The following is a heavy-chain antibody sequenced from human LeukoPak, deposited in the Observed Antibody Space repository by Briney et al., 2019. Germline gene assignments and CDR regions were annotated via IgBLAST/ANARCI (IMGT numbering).Heavy chain of an antibody. Sequence: ASAKVSCKASGYTFANYGISWVQQAPGQGLEWMGWISVYNGNTNYAQKLQDRVTMTTDTSTSTAYMELRSLRSDDTAVYYCARRSGSYFDYWGQGTLVTVSS. V-gene: IGHV1-18*01. CDR2: ISVYNGNT. CDR1: GYTFANYG. J-gene: IGHJ4*02. CDR3: ARRSGSYFDY. D-gene: IGHD1-26*01.